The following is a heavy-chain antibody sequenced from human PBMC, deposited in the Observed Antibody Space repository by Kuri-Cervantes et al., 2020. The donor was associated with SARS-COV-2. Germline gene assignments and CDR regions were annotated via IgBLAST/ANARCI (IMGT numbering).Heavy chain of an antibody. CDR2: IYYSGST. D-gene: IGHD3-9*01. CDR1: GGSISSGDYY. V-gene: IGHV4-30-4*02. CDR3: ARAPRVDILTSNPLPFDP. J-gene: IGHJ5*02. Sequence: SATLSLTCTVSGGSISSGDYYWSWIRQPPGKGLEWIGYIYYSGSTYYNPSLKSRVTISVDTSKNQFSLKLSSVTAADTDVYYCARAPRVDILTSNPLPFDPWGQGTLVTVSS.